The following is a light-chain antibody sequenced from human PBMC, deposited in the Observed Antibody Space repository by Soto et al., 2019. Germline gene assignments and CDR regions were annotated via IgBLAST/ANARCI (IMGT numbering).Light chain of an antibody. J-gene: IGKJ1*01. Sequence: HSPGTLTLSPGERATLSFRASQSISSNYLAWYQQRPGQAPRLLIYGASSRAAGIPDRFRGSGSGTDFTLTISRLEPEDFAVYFCQQSASSLTWTFGQGTKVDI. CDR2: GAS. V-gene: IGKV3-20*01. CDR3: QQSASSLTWT. CDR1: QSISSNY.